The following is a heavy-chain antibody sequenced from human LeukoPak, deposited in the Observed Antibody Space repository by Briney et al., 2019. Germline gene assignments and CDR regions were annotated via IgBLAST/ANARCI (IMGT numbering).Heavy chain of an antibody. Sequence: PSETLSLTCTVSGGSISSYYWSWIRQPPGKGLEWVSAISGSGGSTYYADSVKGRFTISRDNSKNTLYLQMNSLRAEDTAVYYCAKDRAWLAQYYDYWGQGTLVTVSS. CDR3: AKDRAWLAQYYDY. CDR1: GGSISSYY. CDR2: ISGSGGST. V-gene: IGHV3-23*01. J-gene: IGHJ4*02. D-gene: IGHD6-19*01.